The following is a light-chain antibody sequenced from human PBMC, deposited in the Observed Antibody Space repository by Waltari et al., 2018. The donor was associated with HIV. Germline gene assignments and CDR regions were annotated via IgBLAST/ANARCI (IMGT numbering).Light chain of an antibody. J-gene: IGLJ2*01. CDR2: GNN. V-gene: IGLV1-40*01. Sequence: QSVLTQPPSVSGAPGQRVTISCTGSRSHIGAGFDVLWYQQLPGTAPKLLLYGNNNRPSGVPDRFSGSKSGTSASLAITGLQAEDDADYYCQSYDTSLSGPVFGGGTKLTVL. CDR3: QSYDTSLSGPV. CDR1: RSHIGAGFD.